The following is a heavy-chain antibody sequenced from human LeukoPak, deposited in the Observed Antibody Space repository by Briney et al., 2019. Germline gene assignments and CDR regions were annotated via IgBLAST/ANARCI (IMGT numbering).Heavy chain of an antibody. Sequence: GGSLRLSCAASGFTFSSYWMSWVRQAPGKGLEWVASIKQDGSEKYYVDPVKGRFTISRDNAKNSLYLQMNSLRAEDTAVYYCARETSYGEMFDYWGQGTLVTVSS. J-gene: IGHJ4*02. V-gene: IGHV3-7*01. CDR3: ARETSYGEMFDY. D-gene: IGHD4-17*01. CDR2: IKQDGSEK. CDR1: GFTFSSYW.